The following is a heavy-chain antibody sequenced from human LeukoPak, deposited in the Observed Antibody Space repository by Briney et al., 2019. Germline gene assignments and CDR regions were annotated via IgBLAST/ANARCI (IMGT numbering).Heavy chain of an antibody. Sequence: SETLSLXCTVSGGSISSSSYYWGWIRQPPGKGLEWIGSIYYSGSTYYNPSLKSRVTISVDTSKNQFSLKLSSVTAADTAVYYCARDYGVKFDYWGQGTLVTVSS. V-gene: IGHV4-39*01. J-gene: IGHJ4*02. D-gene: IGHD4-17*01. CDR3: ARDYGVKFDY. CDR1: GGSISSSSYY. CDR2: IYYSGST.